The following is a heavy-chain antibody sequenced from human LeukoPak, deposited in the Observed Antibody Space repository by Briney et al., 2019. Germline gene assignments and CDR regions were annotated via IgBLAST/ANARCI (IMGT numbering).Heavy chain of an antibody. J-gene: IGHJ6*03. D-gene: IGHD4-17*01. CDR3: AREGTDGDYVGYYYMDV. V-gene: IGHV3-20*04. CDR2: INWNGGST. CDR1: GFTFDDYG. Sequence: GGSLRLSCAASGFTFDDYGMSWVRQAPGKGLEWVSGINWNGGSTGYADSVKGRFTISRDNAKNSLYLQMNSLRAEDTALYYCAREGTDGDYVGYYYMDVWGKGTTVTVSS.